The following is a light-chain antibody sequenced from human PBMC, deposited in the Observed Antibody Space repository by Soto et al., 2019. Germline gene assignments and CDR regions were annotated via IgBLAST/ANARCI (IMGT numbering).Light chain of an antibody. J-gene: IGLJ2*01. CDR1: SSNIGGTNY. V-gene: IGLV1-47*02. Sequence: QSVLTQPPSASGTPGQRVFISCSGSSSNIGGTNYAYWYQQLPGAAPKLLMHSNNLRPSGVPERISGPKSATSASLAISGLRSEDEAVYYCASWDDRLGAVIFGGGTKVTVL. CDR3: ASWDDRLGAVI. CDR2: SNN.